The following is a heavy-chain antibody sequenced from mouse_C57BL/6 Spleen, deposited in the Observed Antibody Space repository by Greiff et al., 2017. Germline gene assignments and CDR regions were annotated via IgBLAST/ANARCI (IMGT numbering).Heavy chain of an antibody. CDR1: GFSLTSYG. CDR2: IWSDGST. D-gene: IGHD2-3*01. V-gene: IGHV2-6-1*01. Sequence: QVQLKQSGPGLVAPSQSLSITCTVSGFSLTSYGVHWVRQPPGKGLEWLVVIWSDGSTTYNSALKSRLSISKDNSKSQVFLKMNSLQTDDTAMYYCARHLDGYYGLDYWGQGTSVTVSS. CDR3: ARHLDGYYGLDY. J-gene: IGHJ4*01.